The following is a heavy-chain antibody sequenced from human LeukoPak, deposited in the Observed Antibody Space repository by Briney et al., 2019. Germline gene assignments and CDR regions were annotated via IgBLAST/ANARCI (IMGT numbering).Heavy chain of an antibody. CDR3: ARQRSPYCSSTSCYSYYFDY. Sequence: GESLKISCKGSGYSFTSYWIGWVRPMPGKGLEWMGIIYPGDSDTRYSPSFQGQVTISADKSISTAYLQWSSLKASDTAMYYCARQRSPYCSSTSCYSYYFDYWGQGTLVTVSS. D-gene: IGHD2-2*01. J-gene: IGHJ4*02. CDR1: GYSFTSYW. V-gene: IGHV5-51*01. CDR2: IYPGDSDT.